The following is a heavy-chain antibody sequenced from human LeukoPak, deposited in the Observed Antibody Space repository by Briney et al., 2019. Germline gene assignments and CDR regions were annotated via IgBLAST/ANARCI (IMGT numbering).Heavy chain of an antibody. D-gene: IGHD3-10*01. J-gene: IGHJ4*02. V-gene: IGHV1-2*02. CDR2: INPNSGGT. CDR3: ARDRSADYYGSGSLDY. CDR1: GYTFTGYY. Sequence: ASVKVSCKASGYTFTGYYMHWVRQAPGQGLEWMGWINPNSGGTNYAQKFQGRVTMTRDTSISTAYMELSRLRSEDTAVYYCARDRSADYYGSGSLDYWGQGTLVTVSS.